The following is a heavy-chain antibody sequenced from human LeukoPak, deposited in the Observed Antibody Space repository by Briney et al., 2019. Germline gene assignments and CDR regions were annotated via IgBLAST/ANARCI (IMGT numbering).Heavy chain of an antibody. D-gene: IGHD6-19*01. V-gene: IGHV3-33*01. CDR2: IWNDGSNK. CDR3: ARVGSGWGLDD. Sequence: QPGRSLRLSCAASGFTFSTYGMHWVRQAPGKGLEWVAIIWNDGSNKYYADSVKGRFTISRDNSKNTLYLQMNSLRAEDTAVYYCARVGSGWGLDDWGQGTLVTVSS. CDR1: GFTFSTYG. J-gene: IGHJ4*02.